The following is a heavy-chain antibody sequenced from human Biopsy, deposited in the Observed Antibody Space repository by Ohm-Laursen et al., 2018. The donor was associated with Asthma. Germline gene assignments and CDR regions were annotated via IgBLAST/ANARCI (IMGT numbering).Heavy chain of an antibody. CDR3: ARKAGSCISRTCYSLDF. V-gene: IGHV1-69*01. Sequence: SSVKFSCKSLGGTFNTYVIGWVRQAPGQGLEWMGGINSVFGTTTYPQKFQDRVTITADDSTSTVYMELSSLRSEDTAVYYCARKAGSCISRTCYSLDFWGQGTLVTVSS. J-gene: IGHJ4*02. CDR1: GGTFNTYV. D-gene: IGHD2-2*01. CDR2: INSVFGTT.